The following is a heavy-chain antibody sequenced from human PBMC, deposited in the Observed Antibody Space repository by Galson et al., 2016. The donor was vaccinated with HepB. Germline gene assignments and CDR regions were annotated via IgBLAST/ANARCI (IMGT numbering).Heavy chain of an antibody. CDR2: VIPILGVT. Sequence: SVKVSCKASGGTFSTYGISWVRQAPGQGLEWMGRVIPILGVTTYAQKFQDRVTITADTSTSTGYMELSRLRFDDRAVFYCARDETFGPEYYYGMDVWGQGTTVTVSS. J-gene: IGHJ6*02. V-gene: IGHV1-69*04. CDR3: ARDETFGPEYYYGMDV. CDR1: GGTFSTYG. D-gene: IGHD2/OR15-2a*01.